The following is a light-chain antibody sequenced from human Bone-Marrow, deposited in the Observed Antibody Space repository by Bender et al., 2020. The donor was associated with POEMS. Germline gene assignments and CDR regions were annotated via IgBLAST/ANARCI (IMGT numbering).Light chain of an antibody. CDR2: EVS. CDR3: QSYDNSLGGWV. CDR1: SSDVGAYNY. V-gene: IGLV2-14*01. Sequence: QSALTQPASVSGSPGQSITISCTGTSSDVGAYNYVSWYQQHPGKAPKLMIYEVSKRPSGVPDRFSGSKSGTSASLAITGLQAEDEGDYYCQSYDNSLGGWVFGGGTKLTVL. J-gene: IGLJ3*02.